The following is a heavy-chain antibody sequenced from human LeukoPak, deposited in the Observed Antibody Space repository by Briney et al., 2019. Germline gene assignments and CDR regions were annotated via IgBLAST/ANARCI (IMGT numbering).Heavy chain of an antibody. Sequence: PGGSLRLSCAASGFSFSSYEMNWVRQAPGKGLEWVSGINWNGGSTGYADSVKGRFTISRDNAKNSLYLQMNSLRAEDTALYYCARLPPDDYGDYYYFDYWGLGTLVTVSS. CDR1: GFSFSSYE. CDR2: INWNGGST. J-gene: IGHJ4*02. D-gene: IGHD4-17*01. CDR3: ARLPPDDYGDYYYFDY. V-gene: IGHV3-20*04.